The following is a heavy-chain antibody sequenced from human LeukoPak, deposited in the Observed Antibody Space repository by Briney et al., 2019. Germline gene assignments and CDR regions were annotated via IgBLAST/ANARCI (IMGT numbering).Heavy chain of an antibody. J-gene: IGHJ5*02. CDR3: ARAGGGTGLNWFDP. V-gene: IGHV1-69*13. CDR2: IIPIFDTA. D-gene: IGHD1-1*01. Sequence: GASVKVSCKASGGTFSSYAISWVRQAPGQGLEWMGGIIPIFDTANYAQKFQGRVTITADESTSTAYMELSSLRSEDTAVYYCARAGGGTGLNWFDPWGQGTLVTVSS. CDR1: GGTFSSYA.